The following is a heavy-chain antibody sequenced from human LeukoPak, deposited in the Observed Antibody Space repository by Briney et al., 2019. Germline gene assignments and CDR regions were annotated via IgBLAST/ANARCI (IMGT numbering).Heavy chain of an antibody. CDR1: GGSISSYY. V-gene: IGHV4-4*07. J-gene: IGHJ6*03. CDR2: IYTSGST. D-gene: IGHD1-26*01. CDR3: ARGRSYYDYYYYYMDV. Sequence: SETLSLTCTVSGGSISSYYWSWIRQPAGKGLEWIGHIYTSGSTNYNPSLKSRVTISVDTSKNQFSLKLSSVTAADTAVYYCARGRSYYDYYYYYMDVWGKGTTVTISS.